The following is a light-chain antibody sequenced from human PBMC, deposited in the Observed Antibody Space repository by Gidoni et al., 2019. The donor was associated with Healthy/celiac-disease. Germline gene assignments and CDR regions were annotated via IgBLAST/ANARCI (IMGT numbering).Light chain of an antibody. V-gene: IGKV3-15*01. Sequence: DIVMTQSPATLSVSPGERATLSCRASQSVSSNLAWYQQKPGQAPRLLIYGASTRANGIPARFSGSGSGTEFTLTISSLQSEDFAVYYCQQYNNWPPLTFGGGNKGEIK. CDR2: GAS. CDR3: QQYNNWPPLT. CDR1: QSVSSN. J-gene: IGKJ4*01.